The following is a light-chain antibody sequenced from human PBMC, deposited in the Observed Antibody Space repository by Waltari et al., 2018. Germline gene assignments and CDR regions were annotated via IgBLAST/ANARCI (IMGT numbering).Light chain of an antibody. CDR1: SRDVGDYNY. CDR3: CSYAGSSTPVV. Sequence: QSALTQPASVSGSPGQSITISCTGTSRDVGDYNYVSCYQQHPGKAPKIIIYDVSKRPSGVSNRFSGSKSGNTASLTISGLQAEDEADYYCCSYAGSSTPVVSGGGTKLTVL. J-gene: IGLJ2*01. CDR2: DVS. V-gene: IGLV2-23*02.